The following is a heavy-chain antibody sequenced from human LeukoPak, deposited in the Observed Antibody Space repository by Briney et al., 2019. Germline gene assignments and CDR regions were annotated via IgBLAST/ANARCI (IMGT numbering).Heavy chain of an antibody. CDR1: GYSLTNYW. J-gene: IGHJ4*02. CDR3: ARLVRSGYDYSYFDY. D-gene: IGHD5-12*01. V-gene: IGHV5-51*01. CDR2: IYPGDSDT. Sequence: GESLKISCKGSGYSLTNYWIGWVRQMPGKGLEWMGIIYPGDSDTTYSPSFQGQVTISADKSISTTYLQWSSLKASDTAMYYCARLVRSGYDYSYFDYWGQGTLVTVSS.